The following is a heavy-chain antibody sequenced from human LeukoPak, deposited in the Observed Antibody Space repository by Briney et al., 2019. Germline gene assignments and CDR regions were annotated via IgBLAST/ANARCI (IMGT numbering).Heavy chain of an antibody. D-gene: IGHD4-17*01. CDR3: ARNYGDYFPDY. CDR2: INHSGST. J-gene: IGHJ4*02. V-gene: IGHV4-34*01. Sequence: SETLSLTCAVYGGSFSGYYWSWIRQPPGKGLEWIGEINHSGSTNYNPSLKSRVTISVDTSKNQFSLKLSSVTAADTAVYYCARNYGDYFPDYWGQGTLVTVSS. CDR1: GGSFSGYY.